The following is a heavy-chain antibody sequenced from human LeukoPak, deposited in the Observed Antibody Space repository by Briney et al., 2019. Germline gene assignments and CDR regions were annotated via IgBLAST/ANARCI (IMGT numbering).Heavy chain of an antibody. CDR1: GFTFSSYG. CDR3: ARDLIAARPNRHGDY. J-gene: IGHJ4*02. D-gene: IGHD6-6*01. CDR2: IRYDGINK. Sequence: GGALRLSCAASGFTFSSYGMHWVRQAPGKGLEGVAFIRYDGINKYYADSGKGRFTSSRDNSKNTLYLQMNSLRAEDTAVYYCARDLIAARPNRHGDYWGQGTLVTVSS. V-gene: IGHV3-30*02.